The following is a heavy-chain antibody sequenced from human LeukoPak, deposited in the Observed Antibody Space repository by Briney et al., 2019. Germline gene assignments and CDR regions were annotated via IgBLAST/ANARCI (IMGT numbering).Heavy chain of an antibody. CDR2: IYYSGST. J-gene: IGHJ4*02. Sequence: SETLSLTCTVSGGSISSYYWSWIRQPPGKGLEWIGYIYYSGSTYYNPSLKSRVTISVDTSKNQFSLKLSSVTAADTAVYYCASAITIFGVVISPFDYWGQGTLVTVSS. D-gene: IGHD3-3*01. CDR3: ASAITIFGVVISPFDY. V-gene: IGHV4-59*08. CDR1: GGSISSYY.